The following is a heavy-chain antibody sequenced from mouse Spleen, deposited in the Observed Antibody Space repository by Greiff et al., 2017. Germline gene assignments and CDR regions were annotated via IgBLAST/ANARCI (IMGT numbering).Heavy chain of an antibody. Sequence: QVQLQQSGAELVMPGASVKLSCKASGYTFTSYWMHWVKQRPGQGLEWIGEIDPSDSYTNYNQKFKGKATLTVDKSSSTAYMQLSSLTSEDSAVYYCARLLRWDFDVWGAGTTVTVSS. D-gene: IGHD1-1*01. J-gene: IGHJ1*01. CDR1: GYTFTSYW. CDR3: ARLLRWDFDV. V-gene: IGHV1-69*01. CDR2: IDPSDSYT.